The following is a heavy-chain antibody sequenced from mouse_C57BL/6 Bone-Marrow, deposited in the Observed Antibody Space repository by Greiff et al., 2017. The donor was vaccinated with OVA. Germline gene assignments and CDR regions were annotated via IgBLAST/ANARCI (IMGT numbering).Heavy chain of an antibody. CDR3: TTRGDFNWDYFDY. CDR1: GFNIKDDY. V-gene: IGHV14-4*01. Sequence: EVQLQQSGAELVRPGASVKLSCTASGFNIKDDYMHWVKQRPEQGLEWIGWIDPENGDTEYASKFQGKATITADTSSNTAYLQLSSLTSEDTAVYYCTTRGDFNWDYFDYWGQGTTLTVSS. J-gene: IGHJ2*01. CDR2: IDPENGDT. D-gene: IGHD4-1*01.